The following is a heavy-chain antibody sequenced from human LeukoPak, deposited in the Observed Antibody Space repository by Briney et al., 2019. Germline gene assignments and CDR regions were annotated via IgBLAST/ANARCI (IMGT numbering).Heavy chain of an antibody. D-gene: IGHD1-26*01. CDR1: GFTFSRYA. CDR2: KSYDGSDE. V-gene: IGHV3-30*04. Sequence: GGSLRLSCAASGFTFSRYAMYWVRQARGKGLEWVAVKSYDGSDEYYADSVKGRFTISRDNSKNTLYLQMNTLRAEDTAVYCCARDVRGGTNEEADYWGQGTLVTVSS. J-gene: IGHJ4*02. CDR3: ARDVRGGTNEEADY.